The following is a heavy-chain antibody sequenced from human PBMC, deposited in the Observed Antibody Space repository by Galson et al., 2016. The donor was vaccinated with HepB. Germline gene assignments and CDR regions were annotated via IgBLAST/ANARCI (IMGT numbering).Heavy chain of an antibody. D-gene: IGHD6-13*01. CDR2: VNTDGFSA. J-gene: IGHJ6*02. V-gene: IGHV3-74*01. CDR3: ARVRSTAASDFYLYDGMDV. Sequence: SLRLSCAASGFTFSNYWMHWVRQAPGKGLVWVSRVNTDGFSANYADSVKGRFFISRDNGKNTLYLEMNGLRVEDTAVYYCARVRSTAASDFYLYDGMDVWGQGITVTVSS. CDR1: GFTFSNYW.